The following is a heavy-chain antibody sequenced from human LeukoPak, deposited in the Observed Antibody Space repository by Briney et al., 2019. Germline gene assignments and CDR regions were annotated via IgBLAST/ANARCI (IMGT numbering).Heavy chain of an antibody. Sequence: GGSLRLSCAASGFTFSSYSLNWVRQAPGKGLEWVSYISASSGNIKYADSVKGRFTISRDNAKNSLYLQMNSLRAEDTAVYYCARDYLWAFEFWGQGTMVTVSS. D-gene: IGHD3-16*01. CDR2: ISASSGNI. J-gene: IGHJ3*01. CDR1: GFTFSSYS. V-gene: IGHV3-48*01. CDR3: ARDYLWAFEF.